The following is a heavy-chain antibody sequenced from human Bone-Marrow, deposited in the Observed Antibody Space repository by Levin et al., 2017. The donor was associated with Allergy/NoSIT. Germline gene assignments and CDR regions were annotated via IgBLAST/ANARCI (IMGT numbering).Heavy chain of an antibody. Sequence: GASVKFSCKASGYTFTDYFIHWVRLAPGQGLEWMGWINPNSGDTDSSQNFQGTVTMTRDTSISTAYMEVTSLTSNDTALYYCARISSAAFDMWGQGTVVTVSS. V-gene: IGHV1-2*02. CDR2: INPNSGDT. CDR3: ARISSAAFDM. D-gene: IGHD6-19*01. CDR1: GYTFTDYF. J-gene: IGHJ3*02.